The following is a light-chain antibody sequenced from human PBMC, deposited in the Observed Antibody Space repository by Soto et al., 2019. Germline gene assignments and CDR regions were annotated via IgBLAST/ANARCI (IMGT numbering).Light chain of an antibody. CDR1: QSFSSW. J-gene: IGKJ5*01. V-gene: IGKV1-6*01. CDR3: LEDHNYPIA. CDR2: AAS. Sequence: MQRTESPTSVAASVGRSINITCRASQSFSSWLAWYQQKPGKAPKLLIYAASSLQSGVPSRFSGSGSGTDFTLTISSLQPEDFATYYCLEDHNYPIAFGQGTRLEIK.